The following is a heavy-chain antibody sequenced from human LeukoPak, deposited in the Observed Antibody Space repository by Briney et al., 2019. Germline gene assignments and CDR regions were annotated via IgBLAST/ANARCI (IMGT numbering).Heavy chain of an antibody. V-gene: IGHV1-18*01. CDR2: ISANNGKT. J-gene: IGHJ6*03. CDR3: ARLVGATWPFYDSYMDV. CDR1: GYSFRYYG. Sequence: ASVKVSCKASGYSFRYYGVNWVRQAPGQGLEWMGWISANNGKTKYAQKAQGRATMTTDTSTNTAYMEVRSLRSDDTAVYYCARLVGATWPFYDSYMDVWGKGTTVIVSS. D-gene: IGHD1-26*01.